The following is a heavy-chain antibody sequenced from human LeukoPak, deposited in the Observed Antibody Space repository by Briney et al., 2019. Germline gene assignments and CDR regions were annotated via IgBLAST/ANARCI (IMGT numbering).Heavy chain of an antibody. D-gene: IGHD6-13*01. CDR1: GFTVSSNY. CDR3: ARERMAAAWFDP. V-gene: IGHV3-53*01. CDR2: IYSGGST. Sequence: GGSLRLSCAASGFTVSSNYMSWVRQAPGKGLEWVSVIYSGGSTYYTDSVKGRFTISRDNSKNTLYLQMNSLRAEDTAVYYCARERMAAAWFDPWGQGTLVTVSS. J-gene: IGHJ5*02.